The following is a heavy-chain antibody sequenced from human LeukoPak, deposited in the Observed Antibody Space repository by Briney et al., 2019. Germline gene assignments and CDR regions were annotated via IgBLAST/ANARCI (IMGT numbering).Heavy chain of an antibody. CDR1: GGSFSGYY. V-gene: IGHV4-34*01. J-gene: IGHJ6*03. CDR3: ARLGYCSSTSCPKRRGYYYYMDV. D-gene: IGHD2-2*01. Sequence: SETLSLTCAVYGGSFSGYYWSWIRQPPGKGLEWIGEINHSGSTNYNPSLKSRVTISVDTSKNQFSLKLSSVTAADTAVYYCARLGYCSSTSCPKRRGYYYYMDVWGKGTTVTVSS. CDR2: INHSGST.